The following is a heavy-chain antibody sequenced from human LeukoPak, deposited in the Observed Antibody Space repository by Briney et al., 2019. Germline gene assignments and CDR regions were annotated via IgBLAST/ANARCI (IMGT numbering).Heavy chain of an antibody. V-gene: IGHV3-23*01. CDR2: ISGSGGST. Sequence: GGSLRLSCAASGFTFSSYSMNWVRQAPGKGLEWVSAISGSGGSTYYADSVKGRFTISRDNSKNTLYLQMNSLRAEDTAVYYCAKMDIYIAVAPNWFDPWGQGTLVTVST. CDR3: AKMDIYIAVAPNWFDP. D-gene: IGHD6-19*01. J-gene: IGHJ5*02. CDR1: GFTFSSYS.